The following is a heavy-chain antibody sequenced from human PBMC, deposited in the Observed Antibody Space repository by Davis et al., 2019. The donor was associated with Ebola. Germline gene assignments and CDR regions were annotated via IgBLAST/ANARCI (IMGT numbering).Heavy chain of an antibody. Sequence: MPSETLSLTCSVSGGSISSGGYSWTWIRQPPGKGLEWIGYIYDNDSTYYNPSLKSRVTISVDRSKNQFSLKLSSVTAADTAVYYCAREGEDSSVDYWGQGTLVTVSS. J-gene: IGHJ4*02. CDR3: AREGEDSSVDY. CDR2: IYDNDST. CDR1: GGSISSGGYS. V-gene: IGHV4-30-2*01. D-gene: IGHD6-6*01.